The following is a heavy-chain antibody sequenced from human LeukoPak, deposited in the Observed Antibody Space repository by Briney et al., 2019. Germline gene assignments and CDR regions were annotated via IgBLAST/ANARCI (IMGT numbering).Heavy chain of an antibody. CDR2: ISSSSSYI. V-gene: IGHV3-21*01. CDR3: ARGSVVVVAA. Sequence: GGSLRLSCAASGFTFSSYSMNWVRQAPGKGLEWVSSISSSSSYIYYADSVKGRFTISRDNAKNTLYLQMNSLRAEDTAVYYCARGSVVVVAAWGQGTLVTISS. CDR1: GFTFSSYS. D-gene: IGHD2-15*01. J-gene: IGHJ5*02.